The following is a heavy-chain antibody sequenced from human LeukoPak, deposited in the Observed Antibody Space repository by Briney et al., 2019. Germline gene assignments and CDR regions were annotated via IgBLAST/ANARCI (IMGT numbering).Heavy chain of an antibody. Sequence: ASVKVSCKASGYTFTSYDINWVRQATGQGLEWMGWMNPNSGNTGYAQKFQGRVTMTRNTSISTAYMELSSLRSEDTAVYYCATGSSGYYFFDYWGQGTLVTVSS. D-gene: IGHD3-22*01. CDR1: GYTFTSYD. CDR2: MNPNSGNT. V-gene: IGHV1-8*01. J-gene: IGHJ4*02. CDR3: ATGSSGYYFFDY.